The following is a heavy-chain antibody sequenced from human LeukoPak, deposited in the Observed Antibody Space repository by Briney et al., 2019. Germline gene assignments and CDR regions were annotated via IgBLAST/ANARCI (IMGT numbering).Heavy chain of an antibody. CDR3: ARDYCSSTSCLFDY. D-gene: IGHD2-2*01. J-gene: IGHJ4*02. Sequence: ASVKVSCKASGYTFTSYAMHWVRQAPGQRLEWMGWINAGNGNTKYSQKFQGRVTITRDTSASTAYMELSSLRSEDTAVYYCARDYCSSTSCLFDYWGQGTLVTVSS. V-gene: IGHV1-3*01. CDR2: INAGNGNT. CDR1: GYTFTSYA.